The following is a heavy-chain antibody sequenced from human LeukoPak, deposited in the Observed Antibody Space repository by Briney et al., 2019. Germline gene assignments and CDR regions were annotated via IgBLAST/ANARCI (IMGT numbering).Heavy chain of an antibody. J-gene: IGHJ2*01. CDR2: IYSGGAT. CDR1: GFTFSSYW. V-gene: IGHV3-66*01. CDR3: ARGSVWYGYWYFDL. Sequence: PGGSLRLSCAASGFTFSSYWMSWVRQAPGKGLEWVSLIYSGGATFAADSVKGRFTMSRENSKNTLDLQMNRLRAEDTAVYYCARGSVWYGYWYFDLWGRGGLVTVSS. D-gene: IGHD6-19*01.